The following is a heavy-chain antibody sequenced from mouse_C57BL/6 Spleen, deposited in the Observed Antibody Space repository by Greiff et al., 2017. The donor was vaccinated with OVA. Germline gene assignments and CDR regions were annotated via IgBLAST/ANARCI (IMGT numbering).Heavy chain of an antibody. Sequence: QVQLQQPGTELVKPGASVKLSCKASGYTFTEYTIHWVKQRSGQGLEWIGWFYPGSGSIKYNEKFKVKATLTADKSSSTVYMELSRLTSEDSAVYFGARHEGGYGSSYAWFAYWGQGTLVTVSA. D-gene: IGHD1-1*01. CDR2: FYPGSGSI. CDR1: GYTFTEYT. V-gene: IGHV1-62-2*01. J-gene: IGHJ3*01. CDR3: ARHEGGYGSSYAWFAY.